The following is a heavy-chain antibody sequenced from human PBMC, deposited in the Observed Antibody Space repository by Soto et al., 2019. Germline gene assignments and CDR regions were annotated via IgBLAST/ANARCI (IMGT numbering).Heavy chain of an antibody. CDR2: IDHSGST. V-gene: IGHV4-34*01. J-gene: IGHJ6*02. CDR3: ARGVLGGYSNGHTHLDGYYYGMDV. CDR1: GGSFSGYY. Sequence: QVQLQQWGAGLLKPSETLSLTCAVYGGSFSGYYWTWIRQFPGKGLEWIGEIDHSGSTNYNPSLKIRVTISVDTSKNQFSLNLSSVTAADTAVYNCARGVLGGYSNGHTHLDGYYYGMDVWGRGTTVTVSS. D-gene: IGHD4-4*01.